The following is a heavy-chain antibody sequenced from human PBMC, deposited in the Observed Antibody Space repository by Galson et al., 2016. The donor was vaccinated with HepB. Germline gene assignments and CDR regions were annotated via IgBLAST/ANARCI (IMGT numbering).Heavy chain of an antibody. J-gene: IGHJ4*02. CDR3: AKDKSPYASTWIDY. CDR2: ISWNSLII. CDR1: GFTFDDHA. V-gene: IGHV3-9*01. D-gene: IGHD2-2*01. Sequence: SLRLSCAASGFTFDDHAMHWVRQAPGKGLEWVSGISWNSLIIVYADSVKGRFTVSGDNAENSLYLQVNSLRPEDSAFYYCAKDKSPYASTWIDYWGQGTLVTVSP.